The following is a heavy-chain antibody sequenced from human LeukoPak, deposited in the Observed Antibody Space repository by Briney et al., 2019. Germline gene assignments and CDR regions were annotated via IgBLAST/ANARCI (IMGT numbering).Heavy chain of an antibody. CDR1: GFTFSSYS. Sequence: GGSLRLSCAASGFTFSSYSMNWVRQAPGKGLEWVSSISSSSSYIYYADSVKGRFTISRDNAKNSLYLQMNSLRAEDTAVYYCARLRAAADYYYMDVWGKGTTVTVSS. V-gene: IGHV3-21*01. CDR3: ARLRAAADYYYMDV. CDR2: ISSSSSYI. D-gene: IGHD6-13*01. J-gene: IGHJ6*03.